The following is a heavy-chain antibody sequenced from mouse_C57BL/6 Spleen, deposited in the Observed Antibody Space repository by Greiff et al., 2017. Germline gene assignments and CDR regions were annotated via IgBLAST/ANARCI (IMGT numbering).Heavy chain of an antibody. CDR1: GFTFNTYA. CDR3: VRERWLLRGYAMDY. CDR2: IRSKSSNYAT. J-gene: IGHJ4*01. Sequence: EVKLVESGGGLVQPKGSLKLSCAASGFTFNTYAMHWVRQAPGKGLEWVARIRSKSSNYATYYADSVKDRFTISRDDSQSMLYLQMNNLKTKETSMYYCVRERWLLRGYAMDYWGQGTSVTVSS. V-gene: IGHV10-3*01. D-gene: IGHD2-3*01.